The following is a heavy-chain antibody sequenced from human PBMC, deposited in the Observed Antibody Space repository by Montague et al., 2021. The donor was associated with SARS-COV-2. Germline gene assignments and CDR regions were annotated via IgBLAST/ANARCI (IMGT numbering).Heavy chain of an antibody. CDR2: IKEDGGVK. CDR1: GFTFSNYW. D-gene: IGHD6-19*01. Sequence: SLRLSCAASGFTFSNYWMAWVRQAPGKALEWISNIKEDGGVKNYVDSVKGRFTISGDNTKNLLFLQMNSLSVEDTAVYYCARAGYSSGYDYWGQGTLVTVSS. J-gene: IGHJ4*02. CDR3: ARAGYSSGYDY. V-gene: IGHV3-7*04.